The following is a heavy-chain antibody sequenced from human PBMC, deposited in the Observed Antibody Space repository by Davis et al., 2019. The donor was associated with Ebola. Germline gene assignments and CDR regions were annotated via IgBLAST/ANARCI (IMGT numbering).Heavy chain of an antibody. Sequence: AASVKVSCKASGGTFSSYAISWVRQAPGQGLEWMGGIIPIFDTANYAQKFQGRVTITADESTSTAYMELSSLRSEDTAVYYCASRHLGIAAREVYWGQGTLVTVSS. CDR2: IIPIFDTA. CDR3: ASRHLGIAAREVY. V-gene: IGHV1-69*13. J-gene: IGHJ4*02. D-gene: IGHD6-6*01. CDR1: GGTFSSYA.